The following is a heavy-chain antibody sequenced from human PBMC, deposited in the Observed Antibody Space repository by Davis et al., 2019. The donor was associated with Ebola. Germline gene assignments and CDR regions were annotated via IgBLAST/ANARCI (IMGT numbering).Heavy chain of an antibody. CDR1: GYTFKNYA. CDR2: ISAYNGNT. CDR3: ARIFSPLRFLDSVLHFDY. V-gene: IGHV1-18*01. D-gene: IGHD3-3*01. Sequence: ASVKVSCKASGYTFKNYAISWVRQAPGQGLEWMGWISAYNGNTNYAQILQGRVTMTTDTSTSTAYMELRSLRSDDTAVYYCARIFSPLRFLDSVLHFDYWGQGTLVTVSS. J-gene: IGHJ4*02.